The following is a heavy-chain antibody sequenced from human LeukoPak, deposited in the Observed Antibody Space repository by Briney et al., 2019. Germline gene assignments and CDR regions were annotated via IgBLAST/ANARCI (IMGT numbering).Heavy chain of an antibody. J-gene: IGHJ4*02. CDR3: ARDSPRFYSGSYYPHFDY. Sequence: GGSLRLSCAASGITFSRYGMSWVRQAPGKGLEWVSSISSTGGTTYYADSVKGRFTISRDNAKNSLYLQMNSLRAEDTAVYYCARDSPRFYSGSYYPHFDYWGQGTLVTVSS. CDR2: ISSTGGTT. V-gene: IGHV3-23*01. CDR1: GITFSRYG. D-gene: IGHD1-26*01.